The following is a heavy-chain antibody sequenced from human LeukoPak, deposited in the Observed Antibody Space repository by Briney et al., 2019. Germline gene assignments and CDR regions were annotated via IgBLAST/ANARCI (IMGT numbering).Heavy chain of an antibody. V-gene: IGHV4-59*08. D-gene: IGHD6-13*01. J-gene: IGHJ5*02. CDR2: IYYSGST. CDR1: GGSISSYY. CDR3: ARRKAAAEAWFDP. Sequence: NPSETLSLTCTVSGGSISSYYWSWIRQPPGKGLEWIGYIYYSGSTNYNPSLKSRVTISVDTSKDQFSLKVSSVTAADTAVYYCARRKAAAEAWFDPWGQGTLVTVSS.